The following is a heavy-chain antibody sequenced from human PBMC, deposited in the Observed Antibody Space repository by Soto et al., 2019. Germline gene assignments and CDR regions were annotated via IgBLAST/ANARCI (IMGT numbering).Heavy chain of an antibody. Sequence: EVQLVESGGGLVKPGGSLRLSCAASGFTFSTYSMNWVRQAPGKGLEWVSSISSSSSYIYYADSVEGRFTISRDNAKNSLYLQMNSLRAEDTGVYYCARDYVTLYTSGWYSDYWGQGTLVTVSS. D-gene: IGHD6-19*01. CDR2: ISSSSSYI. V-gene: IGHV3-21*01. CDR1: GFTFSTYS. CDR3: ARDYVTLYTSGWYSDY. J-gene: IGHJ4*02.